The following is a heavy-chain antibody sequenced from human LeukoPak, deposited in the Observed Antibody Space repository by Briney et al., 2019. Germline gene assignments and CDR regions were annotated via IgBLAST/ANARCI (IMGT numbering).Heavy chain of an antibody. J-gene: IGHJ4*02. Sequence: ASEKVSCKASGYRFNSYGINGVRQAPGQGLEWMEWISAYNGNTNYAQKPQGRVTMTTDTSQSPAYLELRSLRSDDPAGDYCAKELYYYGSGTYYPFDYWGQGTLVTVSS. CDR3: AKELYYYGSGTYYPFDY. V-gene: IGHV1-18*01. CDR2: ISAYNGNT. CDR1: GYRFNSYG. D-gene: IGHD3-10*01.